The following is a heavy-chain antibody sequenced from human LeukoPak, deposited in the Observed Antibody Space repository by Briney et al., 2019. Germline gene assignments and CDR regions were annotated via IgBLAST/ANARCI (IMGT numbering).Heavy chain of an antibody. CDR2: MWYDGSKE. CDR1: GFTFSGYA. D-gene: IGHD1-26*01. Sequence: GGSLRLSCAASGFTFSGYAMHWVRLAPGKGLEWVAGMWYDGSKEDYADSVKGRFTISRDMSKNTLNLQMNSLRVEDTAMFYCARDLSFGSLDFRGQGTLVTVSS. CDR3: ARDLSFGSLDF. V-gene: IGHV3-33*01. J-gene: IGHJ4*02.